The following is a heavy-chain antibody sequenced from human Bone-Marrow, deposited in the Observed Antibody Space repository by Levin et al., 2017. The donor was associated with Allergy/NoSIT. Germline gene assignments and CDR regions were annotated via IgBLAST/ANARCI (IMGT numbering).Heavy chain of an antibody. V-gene: IGHV3-48*03. Sequence: GESLKISCAASGFTFSSYEINWVRQAPGKGLEWLSYIIGGTTYYADSVKGRFIISRDNAKNSLYLQVNSLRAEDTAVYYCARGYSGYTTSHFDYWGQGTLVTVSP. CDR2: IIGGTT. CDR1: GFTFSSYE. CDR3: ARGYSGYTTSHFDY. J-gene: IGHJ4*02. D-gene: IGHD5-12*01.